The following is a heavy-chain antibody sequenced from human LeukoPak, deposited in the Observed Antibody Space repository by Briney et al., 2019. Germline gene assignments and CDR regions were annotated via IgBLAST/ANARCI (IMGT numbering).Heavy chain of an antibody. D-gene: IGHD3-10*01. CDR1: GGSISSGDYY. CDR3: ARECGSGIGGWFDP. J-gene: IGHJ5*02. CDR2: IYYSGST. V-gene: IGHV4-30-4*01. Sequence: SETLSLTCTVSGGSISSGDYYWSWIRQPPGKGLEWIGYIYYSGSTYYNPSLKSRVTISVDTSKNQFSLKLSSVTAADTAVYYCARECGSGIGGWFDPWGQGTLVTVSS.